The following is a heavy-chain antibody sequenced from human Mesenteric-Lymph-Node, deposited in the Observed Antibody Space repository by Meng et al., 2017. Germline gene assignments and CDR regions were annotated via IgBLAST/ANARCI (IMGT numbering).Heavy chain of an antibody. D-gene: IGHD3-10*01. CDR3: TRLGMAASGNWFDP. CDR2: INEDGTVK. J-gene: IGHJ5*02. V-gene: IGHV3-7*01. CDR1: EFTFSRHW. Sequence: GESLKISCVASEFTFSRHWMTWVRQAPGKGLEWLAHINEDGTVKYYLDSVKGRFTISRDNAEKSLFLQMNGLRAEDTAVYFCTRLGMAASGNWFDPWGQGTRVTGSS.